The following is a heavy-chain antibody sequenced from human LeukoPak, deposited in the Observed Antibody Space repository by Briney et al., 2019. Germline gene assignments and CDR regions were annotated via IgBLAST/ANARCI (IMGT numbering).Heavy chain of an antibody. V-gene: IGHV4-34*01. CDR2: IYYSGST. CDR1: GGSFSGYY. J-gene: IGHJ5*02. CDR3: ARDRDYYGSGRFDP. Sequence: SETLSLTCAVYGGSFSGYYWSWIRQPPGKGLEWIGSIYYSGSTYYNPSLKSRVTISVDTSKNQFSLKLSSVTAADTAVYYCARDRDYYGSGRFDPWGQGTLVTVSS. D-gene: IGHD3-10*01.